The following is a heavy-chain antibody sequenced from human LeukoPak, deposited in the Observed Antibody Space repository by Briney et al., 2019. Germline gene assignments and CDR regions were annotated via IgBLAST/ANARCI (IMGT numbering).Heavy chain of an antibody. CDR3: ATRDVLRYFDWLLFDY. D-gene: IGHD3-9*01. Sequence: ASVKVSCKASGYTFTSYYMHWVRQAPGQGLEWMGIINPSGGSTSYAQKFQGRVTMTEDTSTDTAYMELSSLRSEDTAVYYCATRDVLRYFDWLLFDYWGQGTLVTVSS. CDR2: INPSGGST. V-gene: IGHV1-46*01. CDR1: GYTFTSYY. J-gene: IGHJ4*02.